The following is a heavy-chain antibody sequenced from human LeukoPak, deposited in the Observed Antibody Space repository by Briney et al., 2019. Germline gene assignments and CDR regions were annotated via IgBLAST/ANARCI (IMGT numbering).Heavy chain of an antibody. CDR1: GGSINDYY. CDR2: IYYRGTT. J-gene: IGHJ4*02. V-gene: IGHV4-59*03. Sequence: SETLSLTCTVSGGSINDYYWNWLRQPPGEGLEWIGFIYYRGTTNNNPSLKSRVTTSIDTSKKQFSLNLSSVTAADTAIYYCAGVFSGRRPFELWGQGSLVTVSS. CDR3: AGVFSGRRPFEL. D-gene: IGHD3-10*01.